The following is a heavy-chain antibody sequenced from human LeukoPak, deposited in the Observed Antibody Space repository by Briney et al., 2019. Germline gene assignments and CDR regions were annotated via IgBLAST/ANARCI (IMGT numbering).Heavy chain of an antibody. V-gene: IGHV5-51*01. Sequence: GESLKISCKGSGYSVNNYWIGWVRQMPGKGLEWMGIVYPADSDIRYSPSFQGQVTISADKSISTAYLQWSSLKASDTAMYYCARQEYCSGGSCYTWFDPWGQGTLVTVSS. CDR1: GYSVNNYW. J-gene: IGHJ5*02. CDR2: VYPADSDI. CDR3: ARQEYCSGGSCYTWFDP. D-gene: IGHD2-15*01.